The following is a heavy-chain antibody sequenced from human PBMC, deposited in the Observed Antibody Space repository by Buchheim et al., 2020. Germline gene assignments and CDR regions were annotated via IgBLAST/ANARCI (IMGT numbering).Heavy chain of an antibody. CDR2: ISYDGNNK. J-gene: IGHJ6*02. V-gene: IGHV3-30*18. CDR1: GFTFRTYG. D-gene: IGHD3-16*01. Sequence: QVQLVESGGGVVQPGRSLRLSCVVSGFTFRTYGMYWVRQAPGKGLEWLAVISYDGNNKYYADSVKGRFTISSDNSKNTLYPQIHSLRADDTAVYYCAKDWANSGMDVWGQGT. CDR3: AKDWANSGMDV.